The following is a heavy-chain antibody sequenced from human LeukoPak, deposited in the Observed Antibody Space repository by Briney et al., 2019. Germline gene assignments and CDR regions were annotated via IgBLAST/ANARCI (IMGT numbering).Heavy chain of an antibody. CDR3: ARGDQWLVPWDY. CDR1: GGSFSGYY. J-gene: IGHJ4*02. CDR2: INHSGST. V-gene: IGHV4-34*01. D-gene: IGHD6-19*01. Sequence: SETLSLTCAAYGGSFSGYYWSWIRQPPGKGLEWIGEINHSGSTNYNPSLKSRVTISVDTSKNQFSLKLSSVTAADTAVYYCARGDQWLVPWDYWGQGTLVTVSS.